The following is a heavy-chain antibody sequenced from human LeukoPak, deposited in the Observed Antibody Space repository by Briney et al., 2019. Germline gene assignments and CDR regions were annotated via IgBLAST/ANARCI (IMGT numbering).Heavy chain of an antibody. Sequence: SETLSLTCTVSGGSISSYYWSWIRQPAGKGLEWIGRIYIRGSTNYNPSLKSRVTISVDTSDNQFSLKLSSVTAADTAVYYCARHSASWYYFEYWGQGTLVTVSS. CDR1: GGSISSYY. CDR3: ARHSASWYYFEY. J-gene: IGHJ4*02. V-gene: IGHV4-4*07. D-gene: IGHD6-13*01. CDR2: IYIRGST.